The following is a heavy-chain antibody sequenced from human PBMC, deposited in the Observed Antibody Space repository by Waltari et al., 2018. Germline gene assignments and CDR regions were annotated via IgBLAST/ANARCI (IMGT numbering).Heavy chain of an antibody. CDR3: ARGFYGPLDY. D-gene: IGHD4-17*01. V-gene: IGHV4-34*01. J-gene: IGHJ4*02. Sequence: QVQLQQWGAGLLKPSETLSLPCAVYGGSFSGYYWSWIRQPPGKGLEWIGEINHSGSTNYNPSLKSRVTISVDTSKNQFSLKLSSVTAADTAVYYCARGFYGPLDYWGQGTLVTVSS. CDR1: GGSFSGYY. CDR2: INHSGST.